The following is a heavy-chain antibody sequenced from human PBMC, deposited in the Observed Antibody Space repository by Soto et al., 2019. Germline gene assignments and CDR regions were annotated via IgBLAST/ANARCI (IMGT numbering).Heavy chain of an antibody. V-gene: IGHV3-30-3*01. J-gene: IGHJ4*02. Sequence: GGSLRLSCAASGFTFSSYAMHWVRQAPGKGLEWVAVISYDGSNKYYADSVKGRFTISRDNSKNTLYLQMNSLRAEDTAVYYCARDPEHYSSGWYYFDYWGQGTLVTVSS. CDR3: ARDPEHYSSGWYYFDY. CDR1: GFTFSSYA. D-gene: IGHD6-19*01. CDR2: ISYDGSNK.